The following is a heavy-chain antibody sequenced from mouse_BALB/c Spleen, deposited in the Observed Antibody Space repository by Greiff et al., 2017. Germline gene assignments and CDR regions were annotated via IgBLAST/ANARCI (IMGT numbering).Heavy chain of an antibody. J-gene: IGHJ3*01. CDR3: ARYGNYEGFAY. CDR1: GYAFSSSW. CDR2: IYPGDGDT. D-gene: IGHD2-1*01. Sequence: QVQLQQSGPELVKPGASVKISCKASGYAFSSSWMNWVKQRPGQGLEWIGRIYPGDGDTNYNGKFKGKATLTADKSSSTAYMQLSSLTSVDSAVYFCARYGNYEGFAYWGQGTLVTVSA. V-gene: IGHV1-82*01.